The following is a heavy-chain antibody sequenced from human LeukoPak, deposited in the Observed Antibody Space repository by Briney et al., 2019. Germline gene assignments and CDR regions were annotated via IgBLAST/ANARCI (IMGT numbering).Heavy chain of an antibody. J-gene: IGHJ4*02. Sequence: GGSLRLSCAASGFTFSNYAMSWVRQAPGKGLEWVSSISGSGGSTYYADSVKGRFTISRDNSKNTLFLQMNSLRAEDTAVYYCARDHNYFDYWGQGTLVTVSS. V-gene: IGHV3-23*01. CDR1: GFTFSNYA. CDR3: ARDHNYFDY. CDR2: ISGSGGST.